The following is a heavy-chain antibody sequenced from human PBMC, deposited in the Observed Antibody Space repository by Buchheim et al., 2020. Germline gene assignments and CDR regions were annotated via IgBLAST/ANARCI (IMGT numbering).Heavy chain of an antibody. V-gene: IGHV3-23*01. CDR2: ISGSGGST. CDR3: AKFRNRGVPAAIDWYFDL. D-gene: IGHD2-2*01. CDR1: GFTFSSYA. J-gene: IGHJ2*01. Sequence: EVQLLESGGGLVQPGGSLRLSCAASGFTFSSYAMSWVRQAPGKGLEWVSAISGSGGSTYYADSVQGRFTIFRDNSKNTLYLQMNSLRAEDTAVYYCAKFRNRGVPAAIDWYFDLWGRGTL.